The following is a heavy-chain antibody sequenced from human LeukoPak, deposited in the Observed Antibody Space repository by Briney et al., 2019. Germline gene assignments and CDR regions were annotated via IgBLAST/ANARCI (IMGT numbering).Heavy chain of an antibody. CDR1: GFTFTSYA. CDR2: ISGGGENT. D-gene: IGHD1-1*01. Sequence: GGSLRLSCGASGFTFTSYAMSWIRQAPGKGLEWVSAISGGGENTYYGDSVKGRFTISRDNSKNTLYLQMNSLRTEDTATYYCAKPRAMTTGVGRYFDLWGRGTLVTVSS. V-gene: IGHV3-23*01. CDR3: AKPRAMTTGVGRYFDL. J-gene: IGHJ2*01.